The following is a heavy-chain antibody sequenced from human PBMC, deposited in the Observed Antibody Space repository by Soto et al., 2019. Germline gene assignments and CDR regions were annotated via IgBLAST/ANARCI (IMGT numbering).Heavy chain of an antibody. V-gene: IGHV3-23*01. D-gene: IGHD4-17*01. CDR1: GFTFSSYA. J-gene: IGHJ4*02. Sequence: GGSLRLSCAASGFTFSSYAMSWVRQAPGKGLEWVSAISGSGGSTYYADSVKGRFTISRDNSKNTLYLQMSSLRAEDTAVYYCARSFGDYAYFDYWGQGTLVTVSS. CDR2: ISGSGGST. CDR3: ARSFGDYAYFDY.